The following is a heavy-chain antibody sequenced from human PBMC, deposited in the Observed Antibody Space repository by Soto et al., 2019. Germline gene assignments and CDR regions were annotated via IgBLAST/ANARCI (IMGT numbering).Heavy chain of an antibody. CDR1: GGSISSSNW. CDR3: ARGSGSYYYGMDV. J-gene: IGHJ6*02. Sequence: QVQLQESGPGLVKPSGTLSLTCAVSGGSISSSNWWSWVRQPPGKGLEWIGEIYHSGSTNYNPSLHSRVTISVDKSKNQFSLTLSSVTAADTAVYYCARGSGSYYYGMDVWGQGTTVTVSS. V-gene: IGHV4-4*02. CDR2: IYHSGST. D-gene: IGHD1-26*01.